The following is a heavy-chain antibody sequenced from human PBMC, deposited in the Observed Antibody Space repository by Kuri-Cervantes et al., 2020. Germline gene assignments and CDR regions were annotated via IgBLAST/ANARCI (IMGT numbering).Heavy chain of an antibody. D-gene: IGHD3-9*01. CDR1: GYTFTGYY. CDR2: INPNSGGT. Sequence: ASVKVSCKASGYTFTGYYMHWVRQAPGQGLEWMGWINPNSGGTNYAQKFQGRVTMTRDTSISTAYMELSRLRSDDTAVYYCARGLRYFDWLWAEYNWFDPWGQGTLVTVSS. CDR3: ARGLRYFDWLWAEYNWFDP. V-gene: IGHV1-2*02. J-gene: IGHJ5*02.